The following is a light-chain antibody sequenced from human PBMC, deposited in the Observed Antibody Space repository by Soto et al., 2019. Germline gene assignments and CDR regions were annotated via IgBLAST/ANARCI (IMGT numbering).Light chain of an antibody. CDR1: QSISSW. Sequence: DIQMTQSPSTLSASVGDRVTITCRVSQSISSWLAWYQQKPGKAPKLLIYKASSLESGVPSRFSGSGSGTEFTLTIISLQPDDFATYDCQQYNSYSWTFGQGTKVEIK. CDR2: KAS. J-gene: IGKJ1*01. V-gene: IGKV1-5*03. CDR3: QQYNSYSWT.